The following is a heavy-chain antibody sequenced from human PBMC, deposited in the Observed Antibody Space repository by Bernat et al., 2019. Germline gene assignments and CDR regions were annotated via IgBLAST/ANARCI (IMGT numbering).Heavy chain of an antibody. CDR1: GFTFSNSA. D-gene: IGHD6-19*01. V-gene: IGHV3-30*01. Sequence: QVQLVESGGGVVQPGRSLRLSCAASGFTFSNSALHWVRQAPGKGLEWVAVVSYDGSHKYYPDSVKGRFTISRDNSKNTLYLQMDSLRHEDTAVYYCARDGRAYSSAWVYYYYYYMDVWGKGTTVTVSS. J-gene: IGHJ6*03. CDR3: ARDGRAYSSAWVYYYYYYMDV. CDR2: VSYDGSHK.